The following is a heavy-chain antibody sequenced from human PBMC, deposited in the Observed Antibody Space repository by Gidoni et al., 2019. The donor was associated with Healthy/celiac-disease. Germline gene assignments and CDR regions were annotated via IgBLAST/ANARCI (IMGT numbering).Heavy chain of an antibody. J-gene: IGHJ5*02. CDR3: ARGQKTYYYDP. CDR2: INHSGST. D-gene: IGHD3-22*01. CDR1: GGSFRGYY. V-gene: IGHV4-34*01. Sequence: QVQLQQWGAGLLKPSETLSLTCAVYGGSFRGYYWSWIRQPPGKGLEWIGKINHSGSTNYNPSLKSRVTISVDTSKNQFSLKLSSVTAADTAVYYCARGQKTYYYDPWGQGTLVTVSS.